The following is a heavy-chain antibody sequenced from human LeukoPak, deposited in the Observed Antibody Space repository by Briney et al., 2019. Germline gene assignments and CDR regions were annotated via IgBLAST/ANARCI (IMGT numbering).Heavy chain of an antibody. CDR2: IHSIGST. CDR1: GGSISNSY. V-gene: IGHV4-59*01. J-gene: IGHJ4*02. CDR3: ARDDGSSMTNNINWSVN. Sequence: SETLSLTCTVSGGSISNSYWTWIRQPPGKGLEWIGYIHSIGSTSYNPSLKSRVTIPLDTSKNQFSLKLSSVTAADTAVYYCARDDGSSMTNNINWSVNWGQGTLVTVSS. D-gene: IGHD1-20*01.